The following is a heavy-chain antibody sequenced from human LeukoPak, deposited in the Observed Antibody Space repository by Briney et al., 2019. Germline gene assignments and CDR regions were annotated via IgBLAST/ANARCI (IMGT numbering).Heavy chain of an antibody. CDR1: GFTFSSYA. J-gene: IGHJ4*02. CDR2: ISGSGGNT. V-gene: IGHV3-23*01. Sequence: GGSLRLSCAASGFTFSSYAMSWVRQAPGKGLEWVSAISGSGGNTYYADSVKGRFTISRDNSKNTLYLQMNSLRAEDTAVYYCAKDLYSYGASGFDYWGQGTLVTVSS. D-gene: IGHD5-18*01. CDR3: AKDLYSYGASGFDY.